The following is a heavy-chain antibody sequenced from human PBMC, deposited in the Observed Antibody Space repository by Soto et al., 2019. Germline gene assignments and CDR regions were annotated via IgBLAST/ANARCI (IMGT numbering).Heavy chain of an antibody. D-gene: IGHD6-6*01. Sequence: QVQLQESGPGLVKPSQTLSLTCTVSGDSISSGGYFWNWIRQHPGKGLEWIGLIYYTGSTFYNPSLRSRGTFSVDTSKNHFALKLTSVTAADTAVYFCARLSSSSSFDFWGQGTLVTVSS. V-gene: IGHV4-31*03. CDR3: ARLSSSSSFDF. J-gene: IGHJ4*02. CDR2: IYYTGST. CDR1: GDSISSGGYF.